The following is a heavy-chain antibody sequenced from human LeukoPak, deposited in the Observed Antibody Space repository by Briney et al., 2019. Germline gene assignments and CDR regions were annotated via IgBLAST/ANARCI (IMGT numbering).Heavy chain of an antibody. V-gene: IGHV4-4*07. CDR2: IYTSGST. J-gene: IGHJ4*02. CDR1: GDSISNYY. CDR3: ARESRLFPGDGYYLDH. Sequence: PSDTLSLTCAVSGDSISNYYWGWIRQPAGMGLEWIGRIYTSGSTDYNPSLKSRVTVSLDTSNNRFSLTRSSVTAADTAVYYCARESRLFPGDGYYLDHWGQGALVAVSS. D-gene: IGHD1-1*01.